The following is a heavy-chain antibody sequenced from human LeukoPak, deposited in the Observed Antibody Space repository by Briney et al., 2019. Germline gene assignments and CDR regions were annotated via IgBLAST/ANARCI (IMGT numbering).Heavy chain of an antibody. J-gene: IGHJ4*02. V-gene: IGHV3-21*01. CDR1: GFTFSRNA. D-gene: IGHD6-13*01. Sequence: KPGGSLRLSCAASGFTFSRNAMNWVRLAPGKGLEWVSFISSSSNYMSYADSVKGRFTISRDNAKNSLYLQMNSLRAEDTAVYYCARPLDSSNNYFDYWGQGTLVTVSA. CDR2: ISSSSNYM. CDR3: ARPLDSSNNYFDY.